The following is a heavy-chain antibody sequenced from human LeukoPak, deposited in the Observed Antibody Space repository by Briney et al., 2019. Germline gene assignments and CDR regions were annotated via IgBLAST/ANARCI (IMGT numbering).Heavy chain of an antibody. Sequence: GGSLRLSCAASGFTFSSYSMNWVRQAPGKGLEWVSSISSSSYIYYADSVKDRFTISRDNAKNSLYLQMNSLRAEDTAVYYCARGTVAAAGYNWFDPWGQGTLVTVSS. D-gene: IGHD6-13*01. V-gene: IGHV3-21*01. CDR3: ARGTVAAAGYNWFDP. CDR2: ISSSSYI. CDR1: GFTFSSYS. J-gene: IGHJ5*02.